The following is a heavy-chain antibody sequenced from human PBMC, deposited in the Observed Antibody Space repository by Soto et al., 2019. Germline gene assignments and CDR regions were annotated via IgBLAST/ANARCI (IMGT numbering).Heavy chain of an antibody. V-gene: IGHV3-30*03. D-gene: IGHD6-19*01. CDR1: GFNFNEYG. CDR2: ISYDGTKE. J-gene: IGHJ3*02. CDR3: ARSSGWYEADAFDM. Sequence: QVQLVESGGGVVQPGRSLRLSCAASGFNFNEYGMHWVRQAPGKGLEWMAVISYDGTKEYCADSVRGRFTVSRDNSKKTLYLQMNSLRLEDTAVYYCARSSGWYEADAFDMWGQGTMVTVSA.